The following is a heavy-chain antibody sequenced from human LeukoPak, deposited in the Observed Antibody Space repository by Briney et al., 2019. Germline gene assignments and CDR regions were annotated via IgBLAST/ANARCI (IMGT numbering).Heavy chain of an antibody. CDR1: GGSISSYY. CDR2: INHSGST. J-gene: IGHJ4*02. CDR3: ARRARGAVAGRPYHYFDY. Sequence: SETLSLTCTVSGGSISSYYWSWIRQPPGKGLEWIGEINHSGSTNYNPSLKSRVTISVDTSKNQFSLKLSSVTAADTAVYYCARRARGAVAGRPYHYFDYWGQGTLVTVSS. D-gene: IGHD6-19*01. V-gene: IGHV4-34*01.